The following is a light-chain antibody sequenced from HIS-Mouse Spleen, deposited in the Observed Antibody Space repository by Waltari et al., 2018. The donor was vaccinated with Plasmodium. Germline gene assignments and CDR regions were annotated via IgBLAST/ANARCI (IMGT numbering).Light chain of an antibody. V-gene: IGLV3-1*01. CDR1: KFGDNY. Sequence: SYALTQPPSVSVSPGQTASITCYGDKFGDNYACWYPQKPGQTPVLVIYQDSKRPSGNPERFSGSNSGNTATLTISGTQAMDEADYYCQAWDSSTVVFGGGTKLTVL. CDR2: QDS. J-gene: IGLJ2*01. CDR3: QAWDSSTVV.